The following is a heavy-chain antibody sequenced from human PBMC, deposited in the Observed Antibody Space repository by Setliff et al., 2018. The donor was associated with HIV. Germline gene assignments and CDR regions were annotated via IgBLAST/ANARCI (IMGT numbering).Heavy chain of an antibody. V-gene: IGHV4-59*04. D-gene: IGHD5-18*01. CDR3: ARRDGYSYGFYFDY. CDR2: IYYSGST. J-gene: IGHJ4*02. Sequence: SETLSLTCSVSGGSISSYCWSWIRQPPGKGLEWIGTIYYSGSTYYNPSLKSRLTISVDTSKNQFSLKLSSVTAADTAVYYCARRDGYSYGFYFDYWGQGTLVTVSS. CDR1: GGSISSYC.